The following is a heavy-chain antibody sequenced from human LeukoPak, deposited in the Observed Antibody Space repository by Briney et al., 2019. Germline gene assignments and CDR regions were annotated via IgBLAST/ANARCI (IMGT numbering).Heavy chain of an antibody. CDR1: GGSFSGYY. CDR2: INHSGST. V-gene: IGHV4-34*01. CDR3: ASTQGDYVDIVARFFDY. J-gene: IGHJ4*02. D-gene: IGHD5-12*01. Sequence: PSETLSLTCAVYGGSFSGYYWSWIRQPPGKGLEWIGEINHSGSTNYNPSLKSRVTISVDTSKNQFSLKLSSVTAADTAVYYCASTQGDYVDIVARFFDYWGQGTLVTVSS.